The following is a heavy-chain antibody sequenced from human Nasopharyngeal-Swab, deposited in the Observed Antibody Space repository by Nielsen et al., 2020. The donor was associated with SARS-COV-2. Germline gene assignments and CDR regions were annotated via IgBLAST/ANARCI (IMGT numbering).Heavy chain of an antibody. D-gene: IGHD2-2*01. CDR3: AKAVWAYCSSTSCYSMDV. CDR1: GFTFSDYY. CDR2: ISNSANTM. J-gene: IGHJ6*02. Sequence: GESLKISCAASGFTFSDYYMSWIRQAPGKGLEWVSYISNSANTMYYADSVKGRFTISRDNSKNTLYLQMNSLRAEDTAVYYCAKAVWAYCSSTSCYSMDVWGQGTTVTVSS. V-gene: IGHV3-11*01.